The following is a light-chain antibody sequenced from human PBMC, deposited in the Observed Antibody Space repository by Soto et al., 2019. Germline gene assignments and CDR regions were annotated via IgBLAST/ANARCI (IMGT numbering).Light chain of an antibody. CDR3: QQYGSSFT. J-gene: IGKJ3*01. CDR1: QSVSSSY. Sequence: IVLTQSPGTLSLSPGERATLSCRASQSVSSSYLAWYQQKPGQAPRILIYGASSRATGIPDRFSGSGSGTDFTLTISRLEPEDFAVYYCQQYGSSFTFGPGTKVDIK. V-gene: IGKV3-20*01. CDR2: GAS.